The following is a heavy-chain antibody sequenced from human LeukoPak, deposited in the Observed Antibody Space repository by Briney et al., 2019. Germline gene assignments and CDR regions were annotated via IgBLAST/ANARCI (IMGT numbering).Heavy chain of an antibody. Sequence: SETLSLTCTVSGGSISSYYWSWIRQPPGKGLEWIGYIYYSGSTNYNPSLKSRVTISVDTSKNQFSLKLSSVTAADTAVYYCARDHQWLGEYWFDPWGQGTLVTVSS. D-gene: IGHD6-19*01. V-gene: IGHV4-59*01. CDR3: ARDHQWLGEYWFDP. J-gene: IGHJ5*02. CDR1: GGSISSYY. CDR2: IYYSGST.